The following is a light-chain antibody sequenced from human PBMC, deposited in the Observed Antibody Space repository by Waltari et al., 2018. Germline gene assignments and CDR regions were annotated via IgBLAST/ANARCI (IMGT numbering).Light chain of an antibody. Sequence: EIVLTQSPATLSLSPGERATLSCRASRTVDIYLAWYQQKPGQTPRPLLYDASNRASGVPPRFSGSGSGRDFTLTISSLEPEDFAVYYCQQRLSWPPLTFGGGTKVEIK. CDR1: RTVDIY. CDR2: DAS. CDR3: QQRLSWPPLT. J-gene: IGKJ4*01. V-gene: IGKV3-11*02.